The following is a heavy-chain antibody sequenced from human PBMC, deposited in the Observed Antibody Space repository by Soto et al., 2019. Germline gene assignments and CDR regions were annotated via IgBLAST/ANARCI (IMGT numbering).Heavy chain of an antibody. D-gene: IGHD3-10*01. V-gene: IGHV3-23*01. Sequence: EVQLLESGGGLVQPGGSLRLSCSTSGFTFSTYAMNWVRQAPGKGLEWVSGLSGSGGTTYYADSVRGRFTISRDNSKNTLVLQMNSLRAEDTALYYCAKQRADYGSGSDTYYFDFWGQGTLVTVSS. J-gene: IGHJ4*02. CDR1: GFTFSTYA. CDR3: AKQRADYGSGSDTYYFDF. CDR2: LSGSGGTT.